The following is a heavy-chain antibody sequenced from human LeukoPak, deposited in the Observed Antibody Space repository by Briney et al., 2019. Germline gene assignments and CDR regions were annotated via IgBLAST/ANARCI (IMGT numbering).Heavy chain of an antibody. CDR3: TLYYYDSSGYYYSEDY. V-gene: IGHV3-73*01. CDR2: IRSKANSYAT. D-gene: IGHD3-22*01. J-gene: IGHJ4*02. Sequence: GGSLRLSCAASGFTFSGSAMHWVRQASGKGLEWVGRIRSKANSYATAYAASVKGRFTISRDDSKNTAYLQMNSLKTEDTAVYYCTLYYYDSSGYYYSEDYWGQGTLVTVSS. CDR1: GFTFSGSA.